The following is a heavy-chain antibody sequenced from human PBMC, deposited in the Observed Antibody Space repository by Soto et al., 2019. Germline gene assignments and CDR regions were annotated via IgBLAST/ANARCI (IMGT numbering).Heavy chain of an antibody. CDR2: ISGSGGST. CDR1: GFTFSNAW. J-gene: IGHJ4*02. V-gene: IGHV3-23*01. Sequence: GGSLRLSCAASGFTFSNAWMSWVRQAPGKGLEWVSAISGSGGSTYYADSVKGRFTISRDNSKNTLYLQMNSLRAEDTAVYYCAKAGSQWLVRLVDYWGQGNLVTVSS. CDR3: AKAGSQWLVRLVDY. D-gene: IGHD6-19*01.